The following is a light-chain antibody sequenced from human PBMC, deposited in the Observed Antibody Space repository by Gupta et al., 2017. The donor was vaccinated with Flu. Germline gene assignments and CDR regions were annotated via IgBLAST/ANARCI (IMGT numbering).Light chain of an antibody. Sequence: PSFLSASVGDRVTITCRASQGISTYLAWYQQKPGKPPNLLIYAASCLQSGVPSRFSGLESGTEFTLTISSLQAEDFATYFCQQVNSYPWTFGQGTKVEIK. V-gene: IGKV1-9*01. CDR1: QGISTY. CDR3: QQVNSYPWT. CDR2: AAS. J-gene: IGKJ1*01.